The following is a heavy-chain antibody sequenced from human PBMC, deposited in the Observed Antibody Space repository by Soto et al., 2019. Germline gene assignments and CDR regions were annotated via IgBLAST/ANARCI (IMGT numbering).Heavy chain of an antibody. Sequence: TETLSLTCTVSGGSISTSYWSWIRQPAGRGLEWIGRIHATGNTKYSPSLKSRVTMSVDTSKNQFSLKMTSVTAADTAVYYCARAEGGSSLGGWQDKYSGMRVWCQATSLTLSS. D-gene: IGHD2-15*01. V-gene: IGHV4-4*07. J-gene: IGHJ6*02. CDR2: IHATGNT. CDR3: ARAEGGSSLGGWQDKYSGMRV. CDR1: GGSISTSY.